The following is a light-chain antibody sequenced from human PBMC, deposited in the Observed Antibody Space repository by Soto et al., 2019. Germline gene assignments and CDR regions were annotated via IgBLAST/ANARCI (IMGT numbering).Light chain of an antibody. CDR1: QNISNY. CDR3: QQYYSYPRT. Sequence: IQMTQSPSSLFASVGDRVTITCQASQNISNYVNWYQQKPGKAPKLLIYDASNLETGVPSRFSGSGSGTDFTLTISCLQSEDFAVYYCQQYYSYPRTFGQGSKVDIK. V-gene: IGKV1-33*01. J-gene: IGKJ1*01. CDR2: DAS.